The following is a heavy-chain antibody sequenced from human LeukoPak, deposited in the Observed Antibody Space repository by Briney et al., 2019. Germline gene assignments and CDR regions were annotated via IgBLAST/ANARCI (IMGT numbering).Heavy chain of an antibody. J-gene: IGHJ6*03. CDR2: ISGSGGST. V-gene: IGHV3-23*01. Sequence: PGGSLKLSCAASGFTFSSYAMSWVRQAPGKGLEWVSAISGSGGSTYFADSVTGRFTISRDKSKNTLYLQMNSLRAEDTAVYYCAKDFFAMYPYCRSTSCYSPYYYYYMDVWGKGTTVTVSS. CDR1: GFTFSSYA. D-gene: IGHD2-2*02. CDR3: AKDFFAMYPYCRSTSCYSPYYYYYMDV.